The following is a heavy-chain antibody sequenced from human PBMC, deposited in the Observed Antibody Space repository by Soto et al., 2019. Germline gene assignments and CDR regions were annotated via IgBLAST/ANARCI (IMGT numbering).Heavy chain of an antibody. Sequence: EVQLVESGGGLVKPGGSLRLYCAASGFTFSSYSMNWVRQAPGKGLEWVSSISSSSSYIYYADSVKGRFTISRDNAKNSLYLQMNSLRAEDTAVYYCLSGADTFDYWGQGTLVTVSS. J-gene: IGHJ4*02. CDR2: ISSSSSYI. CDR3: LSGADTFDY. V-gene: IGHV3-21*01. D-gene: IGHD1-26*01. CDR1: GFTFSSYS.